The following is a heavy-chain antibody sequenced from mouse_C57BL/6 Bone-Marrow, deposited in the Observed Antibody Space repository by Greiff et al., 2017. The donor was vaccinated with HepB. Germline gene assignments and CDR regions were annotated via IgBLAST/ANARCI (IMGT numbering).Heavy chain of an antibody. D-gene: IGHD1-1*01. CDR3: ARYHYYGLDY. CDR1: GFTFTDYY. J-gene: IGHJ2*01. V-gene: IGHV7-3*01. Sequence: EVKLVESGGGLVQPGGSLSLSCAASGFTFTDYYMSWVRQPPGKALEWLGFIRNKANGYTTEYSASVKGRFTISRDNSQSILYLQMNALRAEDSATYYCARYHYYGLDYWGQGTTLTVSS. CDR2: IRNKANGYTT.